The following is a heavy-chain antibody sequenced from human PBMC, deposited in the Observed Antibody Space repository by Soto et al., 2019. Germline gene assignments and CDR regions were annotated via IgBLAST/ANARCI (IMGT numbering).Heavy chain of an antibody. J-gene: IGHJ4*02. CDR2: INTAKDNT. V-gene: IGHV1-3*04. Sequence: QVQLVQSGAEVKGPGASVKVSCKASGYTFTSYAMHWVRQAPGQRLEWMGWINTAKDNTKYSQNFQGRVTITRDTSANIVYMEVSSLTSEDSAVYYCARGSSWSYFDYWGQGTLVTVSS. CDR3: ARGSSWSYFDY. D-gene: IGHD6-13*01. CDR1: GYTFTSYA.